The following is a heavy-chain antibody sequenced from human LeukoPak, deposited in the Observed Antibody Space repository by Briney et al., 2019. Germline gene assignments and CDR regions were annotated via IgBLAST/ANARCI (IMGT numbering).Heavy chain of an antibody. CDR3: ARVYYYDSSGYYALGDY. CDR1: GYTFTSYG. CDR2: ISAYNGNT. V-gene: IGHV1-18*01. Sequence: ASVKVSCKASGYTFTSYGISWVRQAPGQGLEWMGWISAYNGNTSYAQKLQGRVTMTTDTSTSTAYMELRSLRSDDTAVYYCARVYYYDSSGYYALGDYWGQGTLVTVSS. D-gene: IGHD3-22*01. J-gene: IGHJ4*02.